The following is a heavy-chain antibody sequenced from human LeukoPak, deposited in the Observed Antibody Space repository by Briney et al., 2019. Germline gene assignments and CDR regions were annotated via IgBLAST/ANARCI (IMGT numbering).Heavy chain of an antibody. V-gene: IGHV3-15*01. D-gene: IGHD3-22*01. Sequence: GGSLRPAWAPLGFTFSNAWVSWVRQAGGKWRGWVGRIKGKTEGRTTDSAAAVQGRLTLSRDDSNNTLYLEMTTLKTEDIAVYYCITFSTMIVVVGNWGQGTLVTVSS. CDR2: IKGKTEGRTT. CDR1: GFTFSNAW. J-gene: IGHJ4*02. CDR3: ITFSTMIVVVGN.